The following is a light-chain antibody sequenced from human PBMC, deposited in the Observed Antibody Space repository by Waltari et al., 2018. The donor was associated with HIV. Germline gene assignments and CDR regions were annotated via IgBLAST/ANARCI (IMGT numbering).Light chain of an antibody. CDR1: PSVLYSSNTKNY. CDR2: WAS. Sequence: DIVMTQSPDSLAVSLGERATINCKSSPSVLYSSNTKNYLAWYQQKPGQPPKLLIYWASTRESGVPDRFSGSGSGTDFTLTISSLQAEDVAVYYCQQYYSTPPTFGQGTKLEIK. V-gene: IGKV4-1*01. J-gene: IGKJ2*01. CDR3: QQYYSTPPT.